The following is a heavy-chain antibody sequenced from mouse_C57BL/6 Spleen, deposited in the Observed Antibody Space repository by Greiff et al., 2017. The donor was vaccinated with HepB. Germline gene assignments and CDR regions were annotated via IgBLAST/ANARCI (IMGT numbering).Heavy chain of an antibody. CDR1: GYSITSGYY. V-gene: IGHV3-6*01. CDR3: ARDYDAGFDY. D-gene: IGHD2-12*01. CDR2: ISYDGSN. Sequence: EVQLVESGPGLVKPSQSLSLTCSVTGYSITSGYYWNWIRQFPGNKLEWMGYISYDGSNNYNPSLKNRISITRDTSKNQFFLKLNSVTTEDTATYYCARDYDAGFDYWGQGTTLTVSS. J-gene: IGHJ2*01.